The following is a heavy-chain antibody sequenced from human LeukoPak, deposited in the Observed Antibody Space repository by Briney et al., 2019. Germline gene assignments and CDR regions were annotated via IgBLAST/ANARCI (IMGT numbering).Heavy chain of an antibody. CDR2: FDPEDGET. V-gene: IGHV1-24*01. CDR3: ATDARGGLLRTVADYYMDV. Sequence: GASVKVSCKVSGYTLTELSMHWVRQAPGKGLEWMGGFDPEDGETIYAQKFQGRVTMTEDTSTDTVYMELSSLRSEDTAVYYCATDARGGLLRTVADYYMDVWGKGTTVTVSS. D-gene: IGHD3-22*01. J-gene: IGHJ6*03. CDR1: GYTLTELS.